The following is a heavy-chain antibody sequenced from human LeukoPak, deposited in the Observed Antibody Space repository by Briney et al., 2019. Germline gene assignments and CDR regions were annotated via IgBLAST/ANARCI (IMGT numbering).Heavy chain of an antibody. CDR3: ARVDGYSYGSYYYYYYGMDV. CDR1: GGSFSGYY. Sequence: SETLSLTCAVYGGSFSGYYWSWIRQPPGKGLECIGEINHSGSTNYNPSLKSRVTISVDTSKNQFSLKLSSVTAADTAVYYCARVDGYSYGSYYYYYYGMDVWGQGTTVTVSS. V-gene: IGHV4-34*01. J-gene: IGHJ6*02. D-gene: IGHD5-18*01. CDR2: INHSGST.